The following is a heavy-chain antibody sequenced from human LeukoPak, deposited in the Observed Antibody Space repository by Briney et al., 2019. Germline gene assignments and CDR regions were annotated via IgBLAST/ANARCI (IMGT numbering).Heavy chain of an antibody. V-gene: IGHV4-34*01. J-gene: IGHJ5*02. Sequence: SSETLSLTCAVYGGSFSGYYWSWIRQPPGKGVGWIGEINHSGSTNYNPSRKSRVTISVDTSKNQFSLKLSSVTDADTAVYYCARGLSGITMIVVVIRRSGANWFAPWGQGTLVTVSS. CDR2: INHSGST. CDR1: GGSFSGYY. D-gene: IGHD3-22*01. CDR3: ARGLSGITMIVVVIRRSGANWFAP.